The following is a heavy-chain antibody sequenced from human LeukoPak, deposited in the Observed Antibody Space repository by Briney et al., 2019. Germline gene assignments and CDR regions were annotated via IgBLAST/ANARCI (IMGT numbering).Heavy chain of an antibody. CDR2: IYTSGST. V-gene: IGHV4-61*02. D-gene: IGHD3-10*01. CDR3: ARETLMKTVRGVIITRPGHQD. Sequence: SETLSLTCTVSGGSISSGSYHWSWIRQPAGKALEWIGRIYTSGSTNYNPSLKSRVTISVDTSKNQFSLKLSSVTAADTAVYYCARETLMKTVRGVIITRPGHQDWGQGTLVTVSS. J-gene: IGHJ4*02. CDR1: GGSISSGSYH.